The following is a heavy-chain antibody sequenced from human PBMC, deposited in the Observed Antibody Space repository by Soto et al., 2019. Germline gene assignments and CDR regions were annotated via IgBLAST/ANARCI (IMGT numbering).Heavy chain of an antibody. CDR2: ISGSGGST. CDR3: AKGYCSSTSCLDYYYYYMDV. Sequence: GGSLRLSCAASGFTFSSYAMSWVRQAPGKGLEWVSAISGSGGSTYYADSVKGRFTISRDNSKNTLYLQMNSLRAEDTAVYYCAKGYCSSTSCLDYYYYYMDVWGKGTTVTVSS. V-gene: IGHV3-23*01. J-gene: IGHJ6*03. CDR1: GFTFSSYA. D-gene: IGHD2-2*01.